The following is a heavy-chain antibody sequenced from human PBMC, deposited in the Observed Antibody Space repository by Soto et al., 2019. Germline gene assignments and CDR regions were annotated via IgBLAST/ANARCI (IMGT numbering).Heavy chain of an antibody. CDR2: IYHSGST. J-gene: IGHJ6*02. CDR1: GGSISSSNW. V-gene: IGHV4-4*02. D-gene: IGHD3-10*01. CDR3: ARVTYYGSGSNYYYYGMDV. Sequence: SETLSLTCAVSGGSISSSNWWSWVRQPPGKGLEWIGEIYHSGSTNYNPSLKSRVTISVDKSKNQFSLKLSSVTAADTAVYYCARVTYYGSGSNYYYYGMDVWGQGTTVTV.